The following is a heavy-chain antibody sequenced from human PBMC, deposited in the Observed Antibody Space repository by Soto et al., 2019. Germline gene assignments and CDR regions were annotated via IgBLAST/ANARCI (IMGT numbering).Heavy chain of an antibody. CDR2: IYYRGSG. J-gene: IGHJ3*01. CDR1: GGSINSYY. CDR3: ARGLNTGWDRAFDL. Sequence: QVQLQESGPGLVKSSETLSLTCIVSGGSINSYYWNWIRQPPGKGLEWIGSIYYRGSGNYNPSLKSRVNISMDTSQPQLSLTLTSVTGADTAVYYCARGLNTGWDRAFDLWGPGTLVTVAS. D-gene: IGHD6-19*01. V-gene: IGHV4-59*01.